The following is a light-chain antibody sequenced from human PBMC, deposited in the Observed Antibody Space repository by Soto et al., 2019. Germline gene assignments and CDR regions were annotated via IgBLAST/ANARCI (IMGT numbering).Light chain of an antibody. Sequence: QSALTQPASVSGSPGQSITISCTGTSSDVGSYNLVSWYQQHPGTAPKLMIYEAFKRPSGVSNRFSGSKSGDTASLTISGLQAEDEADYYCCSYAGSTTLYVFGTWTRSPS. CDR3: CSYAGSTTLYV. CDR1: SSDVGSYNL. CDR2: EAF. J-gene: IGLJ1*01. V-gene: IGLV2-23*02.